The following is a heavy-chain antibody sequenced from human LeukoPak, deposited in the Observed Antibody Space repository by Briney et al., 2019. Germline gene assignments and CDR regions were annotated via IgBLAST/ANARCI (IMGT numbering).Heavy chain of an antibody. J-gene: IGHJ3*02. CDR3: ARAQTLFWEFDGFDI. V-gene: IGHV3-69-1*01. Sequence: GGSLRLSCAASGFTFSSHSINWVRQAPGKGLEWIATMTSTNNIYYADSVKGRFTISRDNAENLVYLQMNSLRDEDTAVYSCARAQTLFWEFDGFDIWGRGTKVTVSS. D-gene: IGHD3-3*01. CDR1: GFTFSSHS. CDR2: MTSTNNI.